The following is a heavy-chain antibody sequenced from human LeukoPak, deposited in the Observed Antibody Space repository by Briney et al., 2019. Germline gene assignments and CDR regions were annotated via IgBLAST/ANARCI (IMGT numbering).Heavy chain of an antibody. V-gene: IGHV3-23*01. CDR2: IDSSGGGI. Sequence: GGSLRLSCEASGFTFINYAMTWVRQGPGKGLEWVSVIDSSGGGIHYADAVKGRFIVSRDNSKNTVFLQMNSLRAEDTAVYYCAKYRVSAPPPRDFVYWGQGTLVTVSS. CDR3: AKYRVSAPPPRDFVY. CDR1: GFTFINYA. D-gene: IGHD6-6*01. J-gene: IGHJ4*02.